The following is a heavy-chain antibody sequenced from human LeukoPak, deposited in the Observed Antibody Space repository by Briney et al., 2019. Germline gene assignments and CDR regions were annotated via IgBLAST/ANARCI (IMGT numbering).Heavy chain of an antibody. CDR2: ISGSGDNT. V-gene: IGHV3-23*01. Sequence: GGSPRLSCAASGFTFSGFAMSWVRRTPGKGLEWDSGISGSGDNTLYADSVKGRFTISRDNSKNTLYLEMNSLRAEDTAIYYCAKMKGHPLPKYYMDVWGQGTTVTVSS. J-gene: IGHJ6*01. CDR1: GFTFSGFA. CDR3: AKMKGHPLPKYYMDV. D-gene: IGHD1-26*01.